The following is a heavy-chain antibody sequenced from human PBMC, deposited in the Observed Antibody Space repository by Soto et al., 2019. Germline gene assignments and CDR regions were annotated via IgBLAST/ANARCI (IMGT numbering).Heavy chain of an antibody. J-gene: IGHJ4*02. Sequence: SQTLSLTCAISGDSVSSNTAAWNWIRSSPSRGLEWLGRTYYRSNWRHDYAVSVKSRITVNPDTSKNHFSLQLNSVTPDDSAVYYCARGVAGTGFDLWGQGTLVTVSS. CDR3: ARGVAGTGFDL. CDR1: GDSVSSNTAA. CDR2: TYYRSNWRH. D-gene: IGHD6-13*01. V-gene: IGHV6-1*01.